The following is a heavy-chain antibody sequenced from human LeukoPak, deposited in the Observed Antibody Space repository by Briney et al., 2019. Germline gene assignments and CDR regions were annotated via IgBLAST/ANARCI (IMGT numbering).Heavy chain of an antibody. J-gene: IGHJ4*02. CDR1: GFTFSAYT. CDR3: ARSRGMSMNDKNLLY. CDR2: IKGSDNYI. Sequence: GGSLRLSCAASGFTFSAYTLNWVRQAPGKGLEWVSSIKGSDNYIYNADSVAGRFTVSTDDAQNSIYLQMNSLRVEDAAIYYCARSRGMSMNDKNLLYWGQGSLVTVSS. D-gene: IGHD3-10*01. V-gene: IGHV3-21*06.